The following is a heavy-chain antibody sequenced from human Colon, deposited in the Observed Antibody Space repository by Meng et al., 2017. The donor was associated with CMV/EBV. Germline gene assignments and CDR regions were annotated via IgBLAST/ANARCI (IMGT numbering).Heavy chain of an antibody. D-gene: IGHD1-26*01. CDR1: GYLFTSYD. J-gene: IGHJ4*02. CDR2: MNPNSGNT. V-gene: IGHV1-8*03. CDR3: ATARIVGATTDY. Sequence: CKASGYLFTSYDINWVRQATGQGLEWMGWMNPNSGNTGYAQKFQGRVTITRNTSISTAYMELSSLRSEDTAVYYCATARIVGATTDYWGQGTLVTVSS.